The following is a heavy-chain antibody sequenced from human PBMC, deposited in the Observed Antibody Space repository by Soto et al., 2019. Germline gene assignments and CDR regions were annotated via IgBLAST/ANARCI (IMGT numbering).Heavy chain of an antibody. CDR3: ARDRPYYDFWSGYPNVDY. V-gene: IGHV3-48*02. CDR2: ISSSSSTI. CDR1: GFTFSSYS. D-gene: IGHD3-3*01. Sequence: GGSLRLSCAGSGFTFSSYSMNWVRQAPGKGLEWVSYISSSSSTIYYADSVKGRFTISRDNAKNSLYLQMNSLRDEDTAVYYCARDRPYYDFWSGYPNVDYWGQGTLVTVSS. J-gene: IGHJ4*02.